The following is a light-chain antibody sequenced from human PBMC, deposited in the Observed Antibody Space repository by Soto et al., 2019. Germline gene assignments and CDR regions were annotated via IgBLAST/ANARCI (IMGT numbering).Light chain of an antibody. J-gene: IGLJ3*02. CDR2: EVT. Sequence: QSVLTQPASVSGSPGQSITISCTGTRSDVGSYDLVSWYQHHPGNAPKLLIFEVTKRPSGISDRFSGSKSGNTASLTISGLQPEDESDYYCCSFAGATIWVFGGGTKLTVL. CDR3: CSFAGATIWV. V-gene: IGLV2-23*02. CDR1: RSDVGSYDL.